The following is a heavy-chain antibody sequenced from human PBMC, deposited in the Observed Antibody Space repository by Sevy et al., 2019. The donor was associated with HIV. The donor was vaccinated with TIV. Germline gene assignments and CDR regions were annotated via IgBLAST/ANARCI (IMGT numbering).Heavy chain of an antibody. Sequence: GGSLRLSCTASGFDFPNAWMNWIRQVPGKGLEWVGHIKSITDGGAADYAAPVKGRFTISRHDSKNTLYLQMNSLKAEDTGVYYCSTDDLMSYWGRGTLVTVSS. CDR2: IKSITDGGAA. V-gene: IGHV3-15*07. J-gene: IGHJ4*02. CDR3: STDDLMSY. CDR1: GFDFPNAW.